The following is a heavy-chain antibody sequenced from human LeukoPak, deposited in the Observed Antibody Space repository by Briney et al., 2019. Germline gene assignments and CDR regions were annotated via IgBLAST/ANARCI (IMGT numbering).Heavy chain of an antibody. CDR3: AGGYYDSSGYYGSWYAFDI. J-gene: IGHJ3*02. Sequence: PSETLSLTCTVSGVSISSSYSYWGWIRQPPGMGLEWIGSIYYTGNTYYNASLKSQVSISIDTSKNQLSLKLSSVTAADTAVYYCAGGYYDSSGYYGSWYAFDIWGQGTMVTVSS. CDR1: GVSISSSYSY. CDR2: IYYTGNT. V-gene: IGHV4-39*07. D-gene: IGHD3-22*01.